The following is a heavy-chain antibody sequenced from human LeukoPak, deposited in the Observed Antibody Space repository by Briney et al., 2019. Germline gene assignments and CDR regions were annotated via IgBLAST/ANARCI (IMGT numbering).Heavy chain of an antibody. D-gene: IGHD6-19*01. J-gene: IGHJ4*02. CDR1: GGSISSYY. CDR3: GAESERWLVRS. CDR2: IYNSGST. Sequence: SETLSLTCTVSGGSISSYYWSWIRQPPGKGLEWIGYIYNSGSTNYNPSLKSRVTISIDTSKNQFSLKLSSVTAADTAVYYCGAESERWLVRSWGQGTLVTVSS. V-gene: IGHV4-59*01.